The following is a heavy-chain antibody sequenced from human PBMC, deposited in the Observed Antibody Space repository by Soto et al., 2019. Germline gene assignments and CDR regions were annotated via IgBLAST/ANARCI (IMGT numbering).Heavy chain of an antibody. J-gene: IGHJ6*02. Sequence: GGPLTLSCAASGFTLSTYSMNWVRQAPGKGLEWVSSISSSSSYIYYADSVKGRFTISRDNAKNSLYLQMNSLRAEDTAVYYCVRYDSSGYYWPYYYYGMDVWGQGTTVTVSS. D-gene: IGHD3-22*01. V-gene: IGHV3-21*01. CDR1: GFTLSTYS. CDR3: VRYDSSGYYWPYYYYGMDV. CDR2: ISSSSSYI.